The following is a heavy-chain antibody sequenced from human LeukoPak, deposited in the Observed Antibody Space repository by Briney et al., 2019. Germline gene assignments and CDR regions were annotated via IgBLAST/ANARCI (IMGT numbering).Heavy chain of an antibody. Sequence: PSETLSLICTVSGGSIISYYWSWIRQPPGKGLEWIGYIYYSGSTNYNPSLKSRVTISVDTSKNQFSLKLSSVTAADTAVYYCARVEDSSGYFDYWGQGTLVTVSS. J-gene: IGHJ4*02. CDR1: GGSIISYY. D-gene: IGHD3-22*01. CDR3: ARVEDSSGYFDY. CDR2: IYYSGST. V-gene: IGHV4-59*01.